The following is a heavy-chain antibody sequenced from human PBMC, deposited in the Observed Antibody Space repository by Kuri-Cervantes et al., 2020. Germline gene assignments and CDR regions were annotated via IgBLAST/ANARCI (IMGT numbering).Heavy chain of an antibody. V-gene: IGHV3-21*01. J-gene: IGHJ3*02. D-gene: IGHD2-21*02. CDR3: ARQAYCGGDCTNDASDI. CDR2: ISSSSSYI. CDR1: GFTFSNRA. Sequence: GGSLRLSCAASGFTFSNRAMTWVRQAPGKGLEWVSSISSSSSYIYYADSVKGRFTISRDNAKNSLYLQMNSLRAEDTAVYYCARQAYCGGDCTNDASDIWGQGTMVTVSS.